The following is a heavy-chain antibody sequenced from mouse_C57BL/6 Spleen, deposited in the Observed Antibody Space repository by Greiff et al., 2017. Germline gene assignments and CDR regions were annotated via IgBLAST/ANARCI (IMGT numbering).Heavy chain of an antibody. Sequence: QVTLKVSGPGILQPSQTLSLTCSFSGFSLSTFGMGVSWIRQPSGKDLEWLAHIYWDDDKHYNPFLKSQLRISKATSNNQVFLKITTVDTVDTATYYCARSTTVVATGAMDYWGQGTSVTVSS. CDR2: IYWDDDK. CDR3: ARSTTVVATGAMDY. CDR1: GFSLSTFGMG. V-gene: IGHV8-6*01. J-gene: IGHJ4*01. D-gene: IGHD1-1*01.